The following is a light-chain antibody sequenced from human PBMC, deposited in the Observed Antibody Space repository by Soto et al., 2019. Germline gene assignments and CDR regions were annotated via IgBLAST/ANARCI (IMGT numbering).Light chain of an antibody. CDR3: QSYDSRLSAYV. V-gene: IGLV1-40*01. CDR1: SSNIGAGYD. Sequence: QPVLTQPPSVSGAPGQRVTISCTGSSSNIGAGYDVHWYLQLPGTAPKLLVYTNNNRPSGVPDRFSGSKSGTSASLAITGLQAEDEADYYCQSYDSRLSAYVFGTGTQLTVL. J-gene: IGLJ1*01. CDR2: TNN.